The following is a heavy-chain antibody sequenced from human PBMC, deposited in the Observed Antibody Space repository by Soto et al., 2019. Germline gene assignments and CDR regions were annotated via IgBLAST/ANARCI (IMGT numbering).Heavy chain of an antibody. J-gene: IGHJ6*02. D-gene: IGHD2-15*01. CDR3: ARAEVRGGYCSGGSCYGMDV. CDR2: IYHSGST. Sequence: QLQLQESGSGLVKPSQTLSLTCAVSGGSITSGGYSWSWIRQPPGKGLEWIGYIYHSGSTYYNPSRKSRVTISVDRSKNQFSLKLSSVTAADTAVYYCARAEVRGGYCSGGSCYGMDVWGQGTRVTVSS. CDR1: GGSITSGGYS. V-gene: IGHV4-30-2*01.